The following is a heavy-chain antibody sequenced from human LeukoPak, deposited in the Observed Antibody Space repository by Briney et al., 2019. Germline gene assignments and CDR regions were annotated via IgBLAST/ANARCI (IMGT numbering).Heavy chain of an antibody. J-gene: IGHJ4*02. CDR1: GFTFSNAW. CDR3: TTSYCSGGSCYSGGFDY. CDR2: IKSKTDGGTT. D-gene: IGHD2-15*01. V-gene: IGHV3-15*01. Sequence: PGGSLRLSCAASGFTFSNAWMSWVRQAPGKGLEWVGRIKSKTDGGTTDYAAPVKGRFTISRDDSKNTLYLQMNSLKTEDTAVYYCTTSYCSGGSCYSGGFDYWGQGTLVTVSS.